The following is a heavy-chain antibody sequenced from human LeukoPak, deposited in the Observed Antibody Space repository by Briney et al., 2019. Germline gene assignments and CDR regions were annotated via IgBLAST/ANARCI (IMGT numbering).Heavy chain of an antibody. CDR2: ISNRGRTI. CDR3: ARRFGD. J-gene: IGHJ4*02. Sequence: GGSLRLSCAASGFTFSDYFMTWIRQAPGKGPEWISYISNRGRTIYYADSVKGRFTISRDNTNNSLYLQMDSLRAEDTAVYYCARRFGDWGQGTLVTVSS. D-gene: IGHD3-10*01. V-gene: IGHV3-11*01. CDR1: GFTFSDYF.